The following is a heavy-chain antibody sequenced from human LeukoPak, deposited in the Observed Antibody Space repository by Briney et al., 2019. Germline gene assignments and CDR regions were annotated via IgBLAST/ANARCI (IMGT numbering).Heavy chain of an antibody. D-gene: IGHD3-9*01. CDR1: GGSISSGGYY. V-gene: IGHV4-31*03. Sequence: PSETLSLTCTVSGGSISSGGYYWSWIRQHPGKGLEWIGYIYYSGCTYYNPSLKSRLTISVDTSKNQFSLKLSSVTAADTAVYYCARDLTGLNWFDPWGQGTLVTVSS. CDR2: IYYSGCT. J-gene: IGHJ5*02. CDR3: ARDLTGLNWFDP.